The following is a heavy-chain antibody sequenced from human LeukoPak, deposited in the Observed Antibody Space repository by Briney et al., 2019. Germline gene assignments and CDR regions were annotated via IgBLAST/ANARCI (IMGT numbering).Heavy chain of an antibody. J-gene: IGHJ6*03. D-gene: IGHD6-13*01. CDR3: ARDLGERIAAAGIPPGTNYYYYYYMDV. Sequence: GGSLRLSCAASGFTFSDYYMSWIRQAPGKGLEWVSYISSSGSTIYYADSVKGRFTISRDNAKNSLYLQMNSLRAEDTAVYYCARDLGERIAAAGIPPGTNYYYYYYMDVWGEGTTVTVSS. V-gene: IGHV3-11*04. CDR1: GFTFSDYY. CDR2: ISSSGSTI.